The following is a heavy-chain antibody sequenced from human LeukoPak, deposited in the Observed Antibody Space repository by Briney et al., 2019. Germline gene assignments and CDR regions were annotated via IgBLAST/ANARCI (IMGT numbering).Heavy chain of an antibody. CDR2: INPNSGAT. J-gene: IGHJ4*02. Sequence: AAVKVSCKPSGYTFTGYYMHWVRQAPAQGLEWMGWINPNSGATNYAQKFQGRVTMTRDTSISTAYMELSRLRSDDTAVYYCATVTGYRIEDYFDYWGQGTLVTVSS. CDR1: GYTFTGYY. D-gene: IGHD6-13*01. V-gene: IGHV1-2*02. CDR3: ATVTGYRIEDYFDY.